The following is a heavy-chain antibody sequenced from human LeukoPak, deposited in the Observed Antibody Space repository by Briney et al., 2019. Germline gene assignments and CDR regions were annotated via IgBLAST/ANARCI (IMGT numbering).Heavy chain of an antibody. V-gene: IGHV3-11*01. Sequence: GGSLRLSCAASGFTFSDYYMSWIRQAPGKGLEWVSYISSSGSTIYYADSVKGRFTISRDNAKNSLYLQMNSLRAEDTAVYYCAREGVTMSVVDYGMDVWGQGTMVTVSS. CDR3: AREGVTMSVVDYGMDV. J-gene: IGHJ6*02. CDR1: GFTFSDYY. CDR2: ISSSGSTI. D-gene: IGHD3-22*01.